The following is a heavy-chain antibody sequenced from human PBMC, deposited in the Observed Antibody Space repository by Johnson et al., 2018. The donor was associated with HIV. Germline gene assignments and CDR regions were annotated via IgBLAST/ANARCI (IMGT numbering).Heavy chain of an antibody. CDR3: ARACRDGYTCDVYDI. V-gene: IGHV3-66*01. D-gene: IGHD5-24*01. CDR1: GFTVSSNY. CDR2: INSGGDT. J-gene: IGHJ3*02. Sequence: VQLVESGGGLVQPGGSLRLSCAASGFTVSSNYMSWVRQGPGKGLEWVSVINSGGDTYYADSVKGRCTISRDNSKNTLYLQMNSLRAEDTALDYCARACRDGYTCDVYDIWGQGTMLIVSS.